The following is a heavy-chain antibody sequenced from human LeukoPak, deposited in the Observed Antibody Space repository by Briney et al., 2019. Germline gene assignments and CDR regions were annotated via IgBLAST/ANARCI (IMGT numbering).Heavy chain of an antibody. CDR2: INHSGST. CDR3: ARGLRSPQG. CDR1: GGSFGGYY. J-gene: IGHJ4*02. Sequence: SETLSLTCAVYGGSFGGYYWSWIRQPPGKGLEWIGEINHSGSTNYNPSLKSRVTISVDTSKNQFSLKLSSVTAADTAVYYCARGLRSPQGWGQGTLVTVSS. V-gene: IGHV4-34*01.